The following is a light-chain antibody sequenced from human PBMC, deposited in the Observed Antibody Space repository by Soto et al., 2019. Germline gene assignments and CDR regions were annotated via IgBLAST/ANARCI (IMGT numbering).Light chain of an antibody. J-gene: IGLJ1*01. CDR3: TSYTSSSTLGL. Sequence: QSALTQPASVSGSPGQSITISCTGTSGDIGGYNYVSWFQHHPGKAPKLMIYDVSNRPSGVSSRFSGSKSGNTASLTISGLQDEDEDDYFCTSYTSSSTLGLFGTGTKLTVL. V-gene: IGLV2-14*03. CDR2: DVS. CDR1: SGDIGGYNY.